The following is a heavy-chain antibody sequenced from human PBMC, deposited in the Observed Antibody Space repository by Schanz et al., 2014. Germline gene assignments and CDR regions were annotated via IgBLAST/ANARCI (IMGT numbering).Heavy chain of an antibody. Sequence: EVQLVESGGGLVQPGGSLRLSCAASGFTFSSYSMNWVRQAPGKRLEWVSYISSSSSTIYYADSVKGRFTISRYNAKNSLYLEMHSLRDEDTAVYYCARPLAAAGTYYFDYWGQGTLVTVSS. J-gene: IGHJ4*02. CDR3: ARPLAAAGTYYFDY. CDR2: ISSSSSTI. CDR1: GFTFSSYS. D-gene: IGHD6-13*01. V-gene: IGHV3-48*02.